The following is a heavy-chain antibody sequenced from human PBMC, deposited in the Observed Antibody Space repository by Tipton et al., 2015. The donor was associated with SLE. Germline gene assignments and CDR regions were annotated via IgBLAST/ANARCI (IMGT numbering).Heavy chain of an antibody. J-gene: IGHJ3*02. D-gene: IGHD3-3*01. CDR3: AREEVIMNAFDI. Sequence: SLRLSCAASGFSFRDYWMSWVRQAPGKGLEWVAVIWYDGSNKYYVDSVKGRFTISRDNSKNTLYLQMDSLRADDTAVYYCAREEVIMNAFDIWGQGTMVTVSS. V-gene: IGHV3-33*08. CDR2: IWYDGSNK. CDR1: GFSFRDYW.